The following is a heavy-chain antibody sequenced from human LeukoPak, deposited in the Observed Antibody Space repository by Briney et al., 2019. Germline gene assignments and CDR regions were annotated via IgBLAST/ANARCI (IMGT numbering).Heavy chain of an antibody. J-gene: IGHJ4*02. CDR2: INPNSGGT. CDR1: GYTFTGYY. CDR3: ARDPFSYNWNYLSDY. D-gene: IGHD1-7*01. Sequence: ASVKVSCKASGYTFTGYYMHWVRQAPGQGLEWMGWINPNSGGTNYAQKFQGRVTMTRDTSISTAYMELSRLRSDDTAVYYCARDPFSYNWNYLSDYWGQGTLVTVSS. V-gene: IGHV1-2*02.